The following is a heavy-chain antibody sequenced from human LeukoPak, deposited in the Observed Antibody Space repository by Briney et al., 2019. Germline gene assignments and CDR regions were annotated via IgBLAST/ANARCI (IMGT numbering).Heavy chain of an antibody. CDR2: ISGSGTIA. J-gene: IGHJ3*01. D-gene: IGHD3-10*01. CDR3: AKNGSGYSRAIDV. V-gene: IGHV3-23*01. CDR1: GYSFISYD. Sequence: GGSLRLSCAASGYSFISYDVSWGRQAPGKGLEWVSGISGSGTIADYADSVKGGFTVTIDNSKNTLYLQMNSLRAEDTALYYCAKNGSGYSRAIDVWGQGTMVTVSS.